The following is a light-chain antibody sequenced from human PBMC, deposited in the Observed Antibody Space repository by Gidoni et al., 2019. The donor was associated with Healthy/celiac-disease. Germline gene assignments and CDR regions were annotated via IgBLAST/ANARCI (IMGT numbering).Light chain of an antibody. Sequence: DIQMTQSPSTLSASVGDRVTITCRASQSISSWLAWYQQKPGKAPKLLIYDASSLESGVPSRFSGSGSGTEFTLTISSLQPDDFATYYCQQYNSYPMYTFXXXTKLEIK. J-gene: IGKJ2*01. CDR2: DAS. CDR3: QQYNSYPMYT. CDR1: QSISSW. V-gene: IGKV1-5*01.